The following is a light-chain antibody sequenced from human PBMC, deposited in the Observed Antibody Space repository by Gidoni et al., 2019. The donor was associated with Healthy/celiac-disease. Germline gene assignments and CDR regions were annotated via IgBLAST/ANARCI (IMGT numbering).Light chain of an antibody. V-gene: IGKV1-5*01. CDR3: QQYNSYPYT. J-gene: IGKJ2*01. Sequence: DIQMTQSPPTLSASVGDRVPITCRASQSISSWLAWYQQKPGKAPKLLIYDASSLESGVPSRFSGSGSGTEFTLTISSLQPDDFATYYCQQYNSYPYTFGQGTKLEIK. CDR1: QSISSW. CDR2: DAS.